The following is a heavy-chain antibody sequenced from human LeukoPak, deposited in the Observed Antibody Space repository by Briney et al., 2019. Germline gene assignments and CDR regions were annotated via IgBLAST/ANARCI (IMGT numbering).Heavy chain of an antibody. D-gene: IGHD3-10*01. CDR3: ATRGYSGSGSYYNL. CDR2: INHSGST. Sequence: SETLSLTCVVYGGSFSGYYWSWIRQPPGKGLEWIGEINHSGSTNSNPSLKSRVTISVDTSKNQFSLKLSSVTAADTAVYYCATRGYSGSGSYYNLWGQGTLVTVSS. CDR1: GGSFSGYY. V-gene: IGHV4-34*01. J-gene: IGHJ5*02.